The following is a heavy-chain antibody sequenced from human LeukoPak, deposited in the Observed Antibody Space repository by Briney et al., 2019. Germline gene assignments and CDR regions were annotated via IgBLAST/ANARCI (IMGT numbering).Heavy chain of an antibody. D-gene: IGHD2-2*01. Sequence: PSDTLSLTCAVYGGSFSGYYWSWIRQPQGQGLEWIGEINHSGSTNYNPSLKSRVTISVDTSKNQFSLKLSSVTAADTAVYYCARGIGDIVVVPAAIEFDYWGQGTLVTVSS. CDR1: GGSFSGYY. CDR3: ARGIGDIVVVPAAIEFDY. V-gene: IGHV4-34*01. CDR2: INHSGST. J-gene: IGHJ4*02.